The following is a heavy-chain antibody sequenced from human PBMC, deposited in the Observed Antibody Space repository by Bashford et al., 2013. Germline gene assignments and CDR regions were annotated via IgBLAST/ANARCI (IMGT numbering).Heavy chain of an antibody. CDR3: AREVNDYGNFDC. CDR2: INTNNGGT. CDR1: GYTFTSYD. Sequence: VASVKVSCKTSGYTFTSYDINWVRQAPGQGLEWMGWINTNNGGTNYAQKFQGRVTMTRDTSVSTAYMELSGLRSDDTAVYYCAREVNDYGNFDCWGQGTLVTVSS. D-gene: IGHD4-17*01. V-gene: IGHV1-2*02. J-gene: IGHJ4*02.